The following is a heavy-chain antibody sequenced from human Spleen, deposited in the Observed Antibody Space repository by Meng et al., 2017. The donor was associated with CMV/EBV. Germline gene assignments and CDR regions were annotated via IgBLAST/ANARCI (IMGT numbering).Heavy chain of an antibody. V-gene: IGHV4-31*03. Sequence: SETLSLTCTVSGGSISNSGYYWSWIRQHPGKGLEWIGYIYYSGETYYNPSLKSRVTISLDTSKNQFSLKLSSVTAADTAVYYCARDGRSGGLEGWGQGTLVTVSS. J-gene: IGHJ4*02. CDR2: IYYSGET. D-gene: IGHD3-16*01. CDR3: ARDGRSGGLEG. CDR1: GGSISNSGYY.